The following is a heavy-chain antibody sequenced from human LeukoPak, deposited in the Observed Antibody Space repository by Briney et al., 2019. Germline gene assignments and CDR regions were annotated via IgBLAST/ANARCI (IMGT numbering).Heavy chain of an antibody. Sequence: PSGTLSLTCAVYGGSFSGYYWSWIRQPPGKGLEWIGEINHSGSTNYNPSLKSRVTISVDTSKNQFSLKLSSVTAADTAVYYCARAPPRYCSGGSCYSAGGFDYWGQGTLVTVSS. CDR1: GGSFSGYY. V-gene: IGHV4-34*01. CDR2: INHSGST. J-gene: IGHJ4*02. CDR3: ARAPPRYCSGGSCYSAGGFDY. D-gene: IGHD2-15*01.